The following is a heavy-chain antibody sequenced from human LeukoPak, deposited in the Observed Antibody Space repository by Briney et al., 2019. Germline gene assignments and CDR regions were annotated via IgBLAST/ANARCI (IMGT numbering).Heavy chain of an antibody. CDR1: GFTFSGHW. Sequence: GGSLRLSCTGSGFTFSGHWMHWVRQAPGKGLEWVSYISSSGSTIYYADSVRGRFTISRDNAKNSLYLQMNSLRAEDTAVYYCARDMTTVTTIGSDYWGQGTLVTVSS. CDR3: ARDMTTVTTIGSDY. D-gene: IGHD4-17*01. J-gene: IGHJ4*02. CDR2: ISSSGSTI. V-gene: IGHV3-11*01.